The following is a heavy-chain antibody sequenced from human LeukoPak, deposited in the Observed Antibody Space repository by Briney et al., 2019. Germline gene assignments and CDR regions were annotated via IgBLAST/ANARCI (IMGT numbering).Heavy chain of an antibody. CDR1: GDSISSYY. CDR2: IYYSENT. D-gene: IGHD6-19*01. CDR3: ARLSIRDWYRFDY. Sequence: SETLSLTCTVSGDSISSYYWSWIRQPPGKGLEWIGYIYYSENTNYNPSLKSRVTISIDTSKNQFSPRLSSVTAADTAVYYCARLSIRDWYRFDYWGQGTLVTVSS. J-gene: IGHJ4*02. V-gene: IGHV4-59*08.